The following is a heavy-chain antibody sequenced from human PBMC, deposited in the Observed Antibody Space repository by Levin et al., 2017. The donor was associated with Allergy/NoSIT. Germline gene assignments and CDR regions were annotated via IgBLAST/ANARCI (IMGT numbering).Heavy chain of an antibody. CDR1: GYTFTDYY. CDR2: INPNSGGT. D-gene: IGHD3-10*01. V-gene: IGHV1-2*02. J-gene: IGHJ4*02. Sequence: ASVKVSCKASGYTFTDYYMHWVRQAPGQGLEWMGWINPNSGGTKYAQKFQGRVTMTRDTSISTAYMELSRLRSDDTAVYYCARGLTMVRGGAFDYWGQGTLVTVSS. CDR3: ARGLTMVRGGAFDY.